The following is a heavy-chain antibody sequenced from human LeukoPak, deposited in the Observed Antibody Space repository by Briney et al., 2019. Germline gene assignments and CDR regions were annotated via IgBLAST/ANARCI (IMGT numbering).Heavy chain of an antibody. CDR2: ISAYNGNT. D-gene: IGHD4-17*01. CDR3: ARVAGTTVTTYYYFDY. J-gene: IGHJ4*02. Sequence: GASVKVSCKASGYTFTSYGISWVRQAPGQGLGWMGWISAYNGNTNYAQKLQGRVTMTTDTSTSTAYMELRSLRSDDAAVYYCARVAGTTVTTYYYFDYWGQGTLVTVSS. V-gene: IGHV1-18*01. CDR1: GYTFTSYG.